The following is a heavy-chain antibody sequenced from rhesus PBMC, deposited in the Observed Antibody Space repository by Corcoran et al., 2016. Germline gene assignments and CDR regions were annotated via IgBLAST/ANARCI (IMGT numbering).Heavy chain of an antibody. D-gene: IGHD5-36*02. V-gene: IGHV4-169*01. CDR2: INGSGSST. J-gene: IGHJ4*01. Sequence: QLQLQESGPGLVKPSETLSVTCAVSGGSIRSSYWRWLRKAPGKGLEWIGYINGSGSSTNHNPSLKSRVTLSVDTSKNQLSLKLSSVNTADTAVDYCARFGDSYSDLYFDYWGQGVLVTVSS. CDR1: GGSIRSSY. CDR3: ARFGDSYSDLYFDY.